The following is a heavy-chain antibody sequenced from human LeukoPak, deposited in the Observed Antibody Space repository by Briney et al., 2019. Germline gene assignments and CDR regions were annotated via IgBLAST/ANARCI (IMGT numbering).Heavy chain of an antibody. CDR3: AKLPTPIVVVPAAMWGYYYYYMDV. CDR2: IRYDGSNK. J-gene: IGHJ6*03. D-gene: IGHD2-2*01. V-gene: IGHV3-30*02. Sequence: GGSLRLSCAASGFTFSSYGMHWVCQAPGKGLEWVAFIRYDGSNKYYADSVKGRFTISRDNSKNTLYLQMNSLRAEDTAVYYCAKLPTPIVVVPAAMWGYYYYYMDVWGKGTTVTVSS. CDR1: GFTFSSYG.